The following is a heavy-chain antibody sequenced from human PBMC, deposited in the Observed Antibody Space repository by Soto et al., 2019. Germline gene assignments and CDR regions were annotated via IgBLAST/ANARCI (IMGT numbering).Heavy chain of an antibody. CDR3: ARGGRYYYDSSGYSLDY. CDR2: IIPIFGTA. V-gene: IGHV1-69*06. CDR1: GGTFSSYA. Sequence: QVQLVQSGAEVKKPGSSVKVSCKASGGTFSSYAISWVRQAPGQGLEWMGGIIPIFGTANYAQKFQGRVTITADKSTSTAYMELSSLRSEDTAAYYCARGGRYYYDSSGYSLDYWGQGTLVTVSS. J-gene: IGHJ4*02. D-gene: IGHD3-22*01.